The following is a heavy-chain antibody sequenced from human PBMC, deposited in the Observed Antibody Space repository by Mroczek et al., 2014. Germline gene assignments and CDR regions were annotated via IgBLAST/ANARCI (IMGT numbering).Heavy chain of an antibody. J-gene: IGHJ5*02. CDR3: ARAYDFWSGYYIGGVWFDP. CDR1: GGSFSGYY. D-gene: IGHD3-3*01. V-gene: IGHV4-34*01. CDR2: INHSGST. Sequence: QVQLQQWGAGLLKPSETLSLTCAVYGGSFSGYYWSWIRQPPGKGLEWIGEINHSGSTNYNPSLKSRVTISVDTSKNQFSLKLSSVTAADTAVYYCARAYDFWSGYYIGGVWFDPWGQGTLVTVSS.